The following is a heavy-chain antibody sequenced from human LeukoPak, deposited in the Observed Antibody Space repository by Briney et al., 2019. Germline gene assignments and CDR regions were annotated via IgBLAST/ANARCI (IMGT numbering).Heavy chain of an antibody. Sequence: PGGSLRLSCAASGFTFRDFWMHWVRQAPGKGLEWVGRIKSKADGGTTDYGAPMKGRFTISRDDSKNTLYLQMNSLETEDTAVYYCATDLGLTMIRGVIVSWGQGTLVTVSS. D-gene: IGHD3-10*01. J-gene: IGHJ4*02. V-gene: IGHV3-15*01. CDR1: GFTFRDFW. CDR2: IKSKADGGTT. CDR3: ATDLGLTMIRGVIVS.